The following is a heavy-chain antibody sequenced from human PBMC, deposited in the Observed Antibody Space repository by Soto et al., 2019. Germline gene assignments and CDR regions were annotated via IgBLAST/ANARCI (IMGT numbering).Heavy chain of an antibody. Sequence: SETLSLTCAVSGYSISSGYYWGWIRQPPGKGLEWIGSIYHSGSTYYNPSLKSRVTISVDTSKNQFSLKLSSVTAADTAVYYCARDYSSSWYTRGWFDPWGQGTLVTVSS. D-gene: IGHD6-13*01. CDR2: IYHSGST. V-gene: IGHV4-38-2*02. CDR1: GYSISSGYY. J-gene: IGHJ5*02. CDR3: ARDYSSSWYTRGWFDP.